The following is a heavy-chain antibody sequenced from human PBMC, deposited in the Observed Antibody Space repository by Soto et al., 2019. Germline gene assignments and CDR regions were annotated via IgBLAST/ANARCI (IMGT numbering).Heavy chain of an antibody. V-gene: IGHV3-48*03. Sequence: PGGSLRLSCAASGFTFRSYEMNWVRQAPGKGLEWVSYISSSGSTIYYADSVKGRFTISRDNAKNSLYLQMNSLRAEDTAVYYCARGHTMIVVVIHDAFDIWGQGTMVTVSS. D-gene: IGHD3-22*01. CDR3: ARGHTMIVVVIHDAFDI. CDR1: GFTFRSYE. J-gene: IGHJ3*02. CDR2: ISSSGSTI.